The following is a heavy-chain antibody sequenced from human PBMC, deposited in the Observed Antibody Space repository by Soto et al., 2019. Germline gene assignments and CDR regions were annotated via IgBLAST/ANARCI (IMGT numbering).Heavy chain of an antibody. CDR2: ISTNNDAI. V-gene: IGHV3-48*01. CDR1: GFSISDCS. CDR3: ASVLGSRRSGSYPSY. Sequence: EVQLVESGGGLVQPGGXLRLSCAASGFSISDCSMNWVRRAPGKGLEWISYISTNNDAIYYADSVKGRFTISRDNAKNSLYLQMNSLRAEDTALYYCASVLGSRRSGSYPSYWGQGXLVTVSS. D-gene: IGHD3-10*01. J-gene: IGHJ4*02.